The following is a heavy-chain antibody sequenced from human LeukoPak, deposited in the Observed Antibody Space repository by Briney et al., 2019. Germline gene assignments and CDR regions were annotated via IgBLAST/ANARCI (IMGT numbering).Heavy chain of an antibody. D-gene: IGHD6-6*01. Sequence: SETLSLTCTVSGGSINSYYWSWIRQPPGRGLEWVGSIHYSGSTSYNPSLRSRVTISVDKSKNQFSLKLSSVTAADTAVYYCAGSSFPSLYYYYYMDVWGKGTTVTVSS. CDR1: GGSINSYY. CDR3: AGSSFPSLYYYYYMDV. CDR2: IHYSGST. J-gene: IGHJ6*03. V-gene: IGHV4-59*12.